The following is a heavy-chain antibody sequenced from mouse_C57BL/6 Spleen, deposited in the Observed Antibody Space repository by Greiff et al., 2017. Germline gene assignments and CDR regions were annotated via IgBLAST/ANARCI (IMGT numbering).Heavy chain of an antibody. D-gene: IGHD2-5*01. CDR1: GYTFTSYW. CDR3: ARISAYYSNYVAWFAY. V-gene: IGHV1-52*01. J-gene: IGHJ3*01. CDR2: IDPSDSET. Sequence: QVQLLQPGAALVRPGSSVKLSCTASGYTFTSYWMHWVQQRPIQGLEWIGTIDPSDSETHYNQKFKDKATLTVDKSSSTAYMQLSSLKSEDSAVYYCARISAYYSNYVAWFAYWGQGDLGTGSA.